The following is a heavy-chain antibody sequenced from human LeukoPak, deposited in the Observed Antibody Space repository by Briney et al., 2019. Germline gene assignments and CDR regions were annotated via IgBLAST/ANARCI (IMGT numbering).Heavy chain of an antibody. CDR1: GGSISSSSYY. J-gene: IGHJ5*02. V-gene: IGHV4-39*01. CDR3: ARHQESYYGSGSYEFDP. D-gene: IGHD3-10*01. Sequence: SETLSLTCTVSGGSISSSSYYWGWVRQPPGKGLEWIGSIYYSGSTYHNPSLKSRVTISVDTSKNQFSLKLSSVTAADTAVYYCARHQESYYGSGSYEFDPWGQGTLVTVSS. CDR2: IYYSGST.